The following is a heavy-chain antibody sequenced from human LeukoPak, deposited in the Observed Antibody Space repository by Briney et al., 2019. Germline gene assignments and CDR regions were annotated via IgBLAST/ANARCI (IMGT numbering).Heavy chain of an antibody. Sequence: SETLSLTCTVSGGSISSSSYYWGWIRQPPGKGLEWIGSIYYSGSTYYNPSLKSRVTISVDTSKNQFSLKLSSVTAADTAVYYCARRVRGSGVNWFDPWGQGTLVTVSS. J-gene: IGHJ5*02. CDR3: ARRVRGSGVNWFDP. CDR2: IYYSGST. CDR1: GGSISSSSYY. D-gene: IGHD6-19*01. V-gene: IGHV4-39*01.